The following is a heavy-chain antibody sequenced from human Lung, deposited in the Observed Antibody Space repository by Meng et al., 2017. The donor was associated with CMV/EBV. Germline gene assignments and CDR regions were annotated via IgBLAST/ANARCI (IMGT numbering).Heavy chain of an antibody. CDR2: ISYTGST. Sequence: SXTXSLTCTVSGGSISSSYWSWIRQPPGKGLEWIGYISYTGSTNYNPSLKSRVTISLDTSKNQFSLRLNSVTAADTALYYCARDGTGFYFDHSGQGTLVTVSS. D-gene: IGHD3/OR15-3a*01. CDR1: GGSISSSY. CDR3: ARDGTGFYFDH. J-gene: IGHJ4*02. V-gene: IGHV4-59*01.